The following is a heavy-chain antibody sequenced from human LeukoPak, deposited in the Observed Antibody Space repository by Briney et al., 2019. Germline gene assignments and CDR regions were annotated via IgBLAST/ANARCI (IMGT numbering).Heavy chain of an antibody. Sequence: PGGSLRLSCAASGFTFSSYSMNWVRQAPGKGLEWVSYISSSSSTISYADSVKGRFTISRDNSKNTLYLQMNSLRAEDTAVYYCAKEGFRIHYGMDVWGQGTTVTVSS. CDR2: ISSSSSTI. D-gene: IGHD3-10*01. J-gene: IGHJ6*02. CDR3: AKEGFRIHYGMDV. CDR1: GFTFSSYS. V-gene: IGHV3-48*01.